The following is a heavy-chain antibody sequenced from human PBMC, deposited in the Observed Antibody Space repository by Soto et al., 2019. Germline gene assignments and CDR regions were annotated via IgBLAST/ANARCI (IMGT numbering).Heavy chain of an antibody. Sequence: QVQLVESGGGVVQPGRSLRLSCAASGFTFSSYSIHWVRQAPGKGLEWVAVVGHDGSATYYADSAKGRFTLSRDNSKNTVYLEMNSPRVEDTAAYYCAKEIQDVAGHWYFDLWGRGTLVTVSS. V-gene: IGHV3-33*03. D-gene: IGHD6-19*01. CDR1: GFTFSSYS. CDR3: AKEIQDVAGHWYFDL. CDR2: VGHDGSAT. J-gene: IGHJ2*01.